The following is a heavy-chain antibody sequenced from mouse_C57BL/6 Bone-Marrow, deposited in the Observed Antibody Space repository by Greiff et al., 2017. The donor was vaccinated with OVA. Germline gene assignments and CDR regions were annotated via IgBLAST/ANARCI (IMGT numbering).Heavy chain of an antibody. Sequence: QVQLQQPGAELVKPGASVKLSCKASGYTFTSYWMQWVKQRPGQGLGWSGVSDPSDSYTNYNQKFKGKATLTVDTSSSTAYMQLSSLTSEDSAVYSCARRDYCRGRGGYAMDYWGQGTSVTVSS. D-gene: IGHD1-1*01. CDR2: SDPSDSYT. CDR1: GYTFTSYW. CDR3: ARRDYCRGRGGYAMDY. V-gene: IGHV1-50*01. J-gene: IGHJ4*01.